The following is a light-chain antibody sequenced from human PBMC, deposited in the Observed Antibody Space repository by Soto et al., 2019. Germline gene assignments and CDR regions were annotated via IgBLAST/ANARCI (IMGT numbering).Light chain of an antibody. Sequence: DIHMTHSPSTLASSFVGRVAITCRASQSISGWLAWFQQKPGKAPKLLMYDASSLESGVPSRFSGSGSGTEFTLTISSLQPDDFATYYCQQYGTYLWTFGQGTKV. CDR2: DAS. V-gene: IGKV1-5*01. CDR1: QSISGW. CDR3: QQYGTYLWT. J-gene: IGKJ1*01.